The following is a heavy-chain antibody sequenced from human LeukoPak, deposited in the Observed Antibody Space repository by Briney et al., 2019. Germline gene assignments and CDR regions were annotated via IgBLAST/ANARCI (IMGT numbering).Heavy chain of an antibody. CDR3: AREGNDLSFDY. Sequence: SSETLSLTCTVPGGSISSYYWSWIRQPAGKGLEWIGRIYTSGSTNYNPSLKSRVTMSVDTSKNQFSLKLSSVTAADTAVYYCAREGNDLSFDYWGQGTLVTVSS. CDR1: GGSISSYY. CDR2: IYTSGST. J-gene: IGHJ4*02. D-gene: IGHD3-10*01. V-gene: IGHV4-4*07.